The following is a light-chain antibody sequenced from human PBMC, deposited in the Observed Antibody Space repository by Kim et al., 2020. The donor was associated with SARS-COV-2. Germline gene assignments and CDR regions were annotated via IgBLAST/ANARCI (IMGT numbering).Light chain of an antibody. Sequence: EIVLTQSPATLSLSPGERATLSCRASQSVSSYLAWYQQKPGQAPRLLIYHAPNRATGIPARFSGSGSGTDFTLTISSLEPEDFAVYYCQQRSNWPYTFGQGTKLEI. CDR1: QSVSSY. J-gene: IGKJ2*01. V-gene: IGKV3-11*01. CDR3: QQRSNWPYT. CDR2: HAP.